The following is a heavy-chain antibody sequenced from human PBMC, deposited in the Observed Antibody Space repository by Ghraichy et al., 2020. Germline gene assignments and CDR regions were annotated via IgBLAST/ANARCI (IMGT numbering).Heavy chain of an antibody. Sequence: SETLSLTCTVSGGSISDYFWSWIRQPPGKGLEWIGYISYSGSTNYNASLKSRVTMSLDTSKSHFSLKLSSVTAADTAVYYCARRHQLLYRGPHNWFDPWGQVILVTVSS. CDR1: GGSISDYF. D-gene: IGHD2-2*02. CDR2: ISYSGST. J-gene: IGHJ5*02. V-gene: IGHV4-59*01. CDR3: ARRHQLLYRGPHNWFDP.